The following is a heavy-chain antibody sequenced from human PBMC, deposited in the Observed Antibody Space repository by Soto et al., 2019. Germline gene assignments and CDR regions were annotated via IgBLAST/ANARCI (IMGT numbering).Heavy chain of an antibody. D-gene: IGHD3-10*01. J-gene: IGHJ4*02. V-gene: IGHV1-18*01. CDR1: GYTFTSYG. Sequence: ASVKVSCKASGYTFTSYGISWVRQAPGQGLEWMGWISAYNGNTKYSQKLQGRVTITRDTSASTAYMELSSLRSEDTAVYYCARAPATVVREPANYWGQGTLVTVSS. CDR2: ISAYNGNT. CDR3: ARAPATVVREPANY.